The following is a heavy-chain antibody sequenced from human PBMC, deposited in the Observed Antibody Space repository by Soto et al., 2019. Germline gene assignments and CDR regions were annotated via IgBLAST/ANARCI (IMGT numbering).Heavy chain of an antibody. D-gene: IGHD3-22*01. Sequence: GASVKVSCKASGYTFTSYGISWVRQAPGQGLEWMGWISAYNGNTNYAQKLQGRVTMTTDTSTSTAYMELRSLRTEDTAVYYCVRATYFSDSSGYTRCLDYWGQGTLVTVSS. CDR2: ISAYNGNT. CDR1: GYTFTSYG. V-gene: IGHV1-18*04. J-gene: IGHJ4*02. CDR3: VRATYFSDSSGYTRCLDY.